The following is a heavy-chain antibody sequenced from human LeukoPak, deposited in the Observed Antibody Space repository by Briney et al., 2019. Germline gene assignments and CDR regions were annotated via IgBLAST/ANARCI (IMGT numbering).Heavy chain of an antibody. V-gene: IGHV1-2*06. CDR1: GCTFTGYY. Sequence: ASVKVSCKASGCTFTGYYMHWVRQAPGQGLEWMGRINSNSGGTNYAQKFQGRATMTRDTSISTAYMELSSLISDDTAVYYCARENTIFGVDYWGQGTLVTVSS. CDR2: INSNSGGT. J-gene: IGHJ4*02. D-gene: IGHD3-3*01. CDR3: ARENTIFGVDY.